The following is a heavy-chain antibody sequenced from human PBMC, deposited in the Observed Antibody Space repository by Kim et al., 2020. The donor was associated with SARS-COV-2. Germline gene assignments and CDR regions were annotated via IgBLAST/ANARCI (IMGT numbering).Heavy chain of an antibody. V-gene: IGHV3-23*01. D-gene: IGHD3-22*01. CDR2: ISGSGGST. CDR1: GFTFSSYA. Sequence: GGSLRLSCAASGFTFSSYAMSWVRQAPGKGLEWVSGISGSGGSTNYADSVKGRFSISRDNSKNTLYLQMNSLRAEDTAVYYCAKRGGPYYYDGSGFYSGHYYFDYWGQGTLVTVSS. J-gene: IGHJ4*02. CDR3: AKRGGPYYYDGSGFYSGHYYFDY.